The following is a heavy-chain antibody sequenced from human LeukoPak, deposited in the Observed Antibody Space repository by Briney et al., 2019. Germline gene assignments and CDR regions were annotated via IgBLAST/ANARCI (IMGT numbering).Heavy chain of an antibody. CDR3: AKGGGYVPGYSSS. D-gene: IGHD6-13*01. CDR2: ISSSSSYI. CDR1: GFTFSSYS. J-gene: IGHJ4*02. Sequence: GGSLRLSCAASGFTFSSYSMNWVRQAPGKGLEWVSSISSSSSYIYYADSVKGRFTISRDNAKNSLYLQMNSLRAEDTAVYYCAKGGGYVPGYSSSWGQGTLVTVSS. V-gene: IGHV3-21*01.